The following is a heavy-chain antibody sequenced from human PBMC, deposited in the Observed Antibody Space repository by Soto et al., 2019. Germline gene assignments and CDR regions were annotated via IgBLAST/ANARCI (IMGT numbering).Heavy chain of an antibody. CDR1: GFTFSSYA. J-gene: IGHJ4*02. D-gene: IGHD3-3*01. V-gene: IGHV3-23*01. CDR2: ISGSSGST. Sequence: GGSLRLSCAASGFTFSSYAMSWVRQAPGKGLEWVSAISGSSGSTYYADSVKGRFTISRDNSKNTLYLQMNSLRAEDTAVYYCAKDLSDYDFWSGSLRLYYDYWGQGTLVTVSS. CDR3: AKDLSDYDFWSGSLRLYYDY.